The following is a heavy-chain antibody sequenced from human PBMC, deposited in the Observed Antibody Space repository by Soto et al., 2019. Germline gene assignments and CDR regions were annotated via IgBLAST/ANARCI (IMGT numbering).Heavy chain of an antibody. V-gene: IGHV4-34*01. CDR1: GGSFSGYY. CDR2: INHSGST. J-gene: IGHJ4*02. D-gene: IGHD2-2*01. Sequence: ASETLSLTCAVYGGSFSGYYWSWIRQPPGKGLEWIGEINHSGSTNYNPSLKSRVTISVDTSKNQFSLKLSSVTAADTAVYYCARVRPAAMHYFDYWGQGTLVTVSS. CDR3: ARVRPAAMHYFDY.